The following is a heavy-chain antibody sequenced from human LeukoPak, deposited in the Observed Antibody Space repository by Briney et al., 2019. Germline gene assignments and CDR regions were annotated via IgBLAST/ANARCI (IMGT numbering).Heavy chain of an antibody. CDR1: GGSISSSSYH. D-gene: IGHD2-15*01. CDR2: IYYTGST. Sequence: PSQTLSLTCTVSGGSISSSSYHWGWLRQPPGKGLEWIGSIYYTGSTYYNPSLKSRVTISVDTSKNQFSLKLRSVTAADTAVYYCARNVGYCSGGNCFSWYYYMDVWGRGTTVTVSS. J-gene: IGHJ6*03. CDR3: ARNVGYCSGGNCFSWYYYMDV. V-gene: IGHV4-39*01.